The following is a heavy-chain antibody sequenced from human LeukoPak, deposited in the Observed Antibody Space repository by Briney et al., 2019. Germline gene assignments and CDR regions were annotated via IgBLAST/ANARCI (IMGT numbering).Heavy chain of an antibody. CDR2: IRSKKVLGGAI. Sequence: GGSLRLSCAASGFPFSSYGMHWVRQAPGKGLEWIGFIRSKKVLGGAIEYAASVKGRFTFSRDDSKSIAYLQMNDLRTDDTAVYYCTRDWWRLGFDYWGQGTLVTVSS. J-gene: IGHJ4*02. D-gene: IGHD2-21*02. V-gene: IGHV3-49*04. CDR3: TRDWWRLGFDY. CDR1: GFPFSSYG.